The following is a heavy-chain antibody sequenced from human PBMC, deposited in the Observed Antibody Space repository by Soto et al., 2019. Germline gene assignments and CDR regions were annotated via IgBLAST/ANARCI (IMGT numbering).Heavy chain of an antibody. CDR1: GGTFSSYN. J-gene: IGHJ3*02. D-gene: IGHD5-12*01. CDR3: ARDAGYSGYVRAVAI. V-gene: IGHV1-69*08. CDR2: IIPILDIA. Sequence: QVQLVQSGAEVKKPGSSVKVSCKASGGTFSSYNINWVRQAPGQGLEWMGRIIPILDIAKYAQKFQGRVMITAYISTSAAYVELSSLKSEDTGVYYCARDAGYSGYVRAVAIWGQWTMVTVSS.